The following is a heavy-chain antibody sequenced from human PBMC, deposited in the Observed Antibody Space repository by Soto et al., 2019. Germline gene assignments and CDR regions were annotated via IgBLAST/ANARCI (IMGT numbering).Heavy chain of an antibody. CDR3: ARGGSGYEFDY. D-gene: IGHD5-12*01. Sequence: ASVKVSCKASGYTFTSYAMHWVRQAPGQRLEWMGWINAGNGNTKCSQKFQGRVTITRDTSASTAYMELSSLRSEDTAVYYCARGGSGYEFDYWGQGTLVTVS. CDR1: GYTFTSYA. CDR2: INAGNGNT. V-gene: IGHV1-3*01. J-gene: IGHJ4*02.